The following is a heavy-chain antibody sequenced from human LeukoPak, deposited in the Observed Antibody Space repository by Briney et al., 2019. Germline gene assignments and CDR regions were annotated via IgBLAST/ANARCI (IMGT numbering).Heavy chain of an antibody. CDR3: ARDAETAAPNY. V-gene: IGHV4-31*03. Sequence: SETLSLTCTVSGGSISSGGYYWSWIRQHPGKGLEWIGYIYYSGSTYYNPSLKSRVTISVDTSKNQFSLKLSSVTAADTAVYYCARDAETAAPNYWGQGTLVTVSS. D-gene: IGHD2-21*02. J-gene: IGHJ4*02. CDR1: GGSISSGGYY. CDR2: IYYSGST.